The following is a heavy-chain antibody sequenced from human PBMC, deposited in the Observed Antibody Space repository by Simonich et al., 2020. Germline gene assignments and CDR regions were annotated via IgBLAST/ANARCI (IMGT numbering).Heavy chain of an antibody. V-gene: IGHV1-2*02. CDR3: ARGALTGDYYYMDV. J-gene: IGHJ6*03. CDR2: INPKSGGT. CDR1: GYTFTGFY. Sequence: QVQLVQSGAEVKKPGASVKVSCKASGYTFTGFYMHWVPQAPGQGLGWMGWINPKSGGTNYAQKCQGRVTMTRDPSISTAYMELSRLRSDDTAVYYCARGALTGDYYYMDVWGKGTTVTVSS. D-gene: IGHD7-27*01.